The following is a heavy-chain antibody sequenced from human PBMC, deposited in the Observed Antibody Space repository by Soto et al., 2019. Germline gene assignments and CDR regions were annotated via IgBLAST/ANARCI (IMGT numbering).Heavy chain of an antibody. D-gene: IGHD1-1*01. CDR3: GRSCTTTPTWPKQ. J-gene: IGHJ4*02. Sequence: SETLSLTCAVSGYSISSAYYWGWLRQPPGKGLKWIASVYHSGSTYYTPSLKSRVTISVDTSKNYFSLKLHCLSAADSAVYYCGRSCTTTPTWPKQWGQGTLVTVSS. CDR2: VYHSGST. CDR1: GYSISSAYY. V-gene: IGHV4-38-2*01.